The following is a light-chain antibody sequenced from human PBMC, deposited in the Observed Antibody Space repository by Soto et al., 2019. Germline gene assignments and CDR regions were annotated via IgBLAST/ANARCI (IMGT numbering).Light chain of an antibody. Sequence: QSVLTQPTSASGTPGQRVTLSCSGSSSNIGSNTVNWYQQLPGTAPKLLIYSNNQRPSGVPDRFSGSKSGTSASLAISGLQSEDEADYYCAEWDDSLNGPVFGGGTKLTVL. CDR3: AEWDDSLNGPV. CDR1: SSNIGSNT. J-gene: IGLJ2*01. CDR2: SNN. V-gene: IGLV1-44*01.